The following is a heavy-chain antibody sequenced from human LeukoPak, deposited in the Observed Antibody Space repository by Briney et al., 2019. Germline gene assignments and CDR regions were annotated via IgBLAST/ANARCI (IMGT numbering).Heavy chain of an antibody. D-gene: IGHD2-2*01. CDR2: IIPILGIA. J-gene: IGHJ5*02. CDR1: GGTFSSYA. CDR3: ARGSIVAVPAASVFDP. V-gene: IGHV1-69*04. Sequence: ASVKVSCKASGGTFSSYAISWVRQAPGQGLEWMGRIIPILGIANYAQKFQGRVTITADKSTSTAYMELSSLRSEDTAVYYCARGSIVAVPAASVFDPWGQGTLVTVSS.